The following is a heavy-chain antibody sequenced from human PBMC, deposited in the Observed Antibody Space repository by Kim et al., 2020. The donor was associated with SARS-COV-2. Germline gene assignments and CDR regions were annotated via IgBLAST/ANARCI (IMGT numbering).Heavy chain of an antibody. CDR1: GVSISSYY. J-gene: IGHJ4*02. CDR3: ARALPIITIFGVDPYYFDY. V-gene: IGHV4-59*01. CDR2: IYYSGST. Sequence: SETLSLTCTVSGVSISSYYWSWIRQPPGKGLEWIGYIYYSGSTNYNPSLKSRVTISVDTSKNQFSLKLSSVTAADTAVYYCARALPIITIFGVDPYYFDYWGQGTLVTVSS. D-gene: IGHD3-3*01.